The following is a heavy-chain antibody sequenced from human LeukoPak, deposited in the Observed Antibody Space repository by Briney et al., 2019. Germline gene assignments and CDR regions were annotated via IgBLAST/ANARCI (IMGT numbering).Heavy chain of an antibody. V-gene: IGHV3-7*01. Sequence: QPGGSLRLSCAASGFTFSSYWMSWVRQAPGEGREWVANIKQVGSEKYYVDSVKGRFTISRDNAKNSLYLQMNSLRAEDTAVYYYARVSQYYYYGMDVWGQGTTVTVSS. CDR3: ARVSQYYYYGMDV. CDR1: GFTFSSYW. CDR2: IKQVGSEK. J-gene: IGHJ6*02.